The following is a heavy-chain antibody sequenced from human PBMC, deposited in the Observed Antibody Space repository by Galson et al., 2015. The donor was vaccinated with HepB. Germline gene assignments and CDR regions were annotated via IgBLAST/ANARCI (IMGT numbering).Heavy chain of an antibody. V-gene: IGHV1-69*10. J-gene: IGHJ6*02. CDR1: GGTFSSYA. CDR2: IIPIFGIA. CDR3: ASDPRARYYYYYGMDV. D-gene: IGHD5-12*01. Sequence: SVKVSCKASGGTFSSYAISWVRQAPGQGLEWMGGIIPIFGIANYAQKFQGRVTITADKSTSTAYMELSSLRSEDTAVYYCASDPRARYYYYYGMDVWGQGTTVTVSS.